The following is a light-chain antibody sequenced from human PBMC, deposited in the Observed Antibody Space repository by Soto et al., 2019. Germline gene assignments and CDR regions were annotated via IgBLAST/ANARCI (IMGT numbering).Light chain of an antibody. CDR2: EDN. CDR3: YSTDITGNHRV. CDR1: ALPNKY. V-gene: IGLV3-10*01. Sequence: SYELTQPPSVSVSPGQTARITFSGDALPNKYVYWYQQKSGQAPVLVIFEDNKRPSGIPERFSGSRSGTLATLTISGAQVEDESDYFCYSTDITGNHRVFGGGTKLTVL. J-gene: IGLJ3*02.